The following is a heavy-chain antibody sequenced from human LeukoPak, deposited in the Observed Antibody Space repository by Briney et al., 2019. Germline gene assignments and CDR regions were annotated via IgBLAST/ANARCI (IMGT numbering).Heavy chain of an antibody. Sequence: KPSETLSLTCTVSGYSISNGYYWGWIRQPPGKGLEWIGSIYHSGSTCYNPSLKSRVTISVDTSKNQFSLKLSSVTAADTAVYYCARDLPGKYDYVWGSYRSPSSHLDYWGQGTLVTVSS. CDR1: GYSISNGYY. D-gene: IGHD3-16*02. J-gene: IGHJ4*02. CDR3: ARDLPGKYDYVWGSYRSPSSHLDY. V-gene: IGHV4-38-2*02. CDR2: IYHSGST.